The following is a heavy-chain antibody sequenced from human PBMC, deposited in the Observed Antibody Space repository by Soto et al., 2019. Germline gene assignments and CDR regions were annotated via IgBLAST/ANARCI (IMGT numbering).Heavy chain of an antibody. D-gene: IGHD1-1*01. Sequence: QVQLQESGPGLVKPSQTLSLTCTVSGGSISSGGYYWSWIRQHPGKGLEWIGYIYYSGSTYYNPSLKIRVTISVDTSKNQFSLKLSSVTAADKAVYYCARQRSRYGGQLGWYFDLWGRGTLVTVSS. V-gene: IGHV4-31*03. J-gene: IGHJ2*01. CDR2: IYYSGST. CDR3: ARQRSRYGGQLGWYFDL. CDR1: GGSISSGGYY.